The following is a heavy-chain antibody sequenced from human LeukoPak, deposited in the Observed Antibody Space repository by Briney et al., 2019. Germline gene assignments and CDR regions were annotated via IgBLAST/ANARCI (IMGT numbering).Heavy chain of an antibody. CDR3: ARLGRGGSYIDY. J-gene: IGHJ4*02. D-gene: IGHD1-26*01. CDR2: IYYSGST. Sequence: PSETLSLTCTVSGGLISSSSYYWGWIRQPPGKGLEWIGSIYYSGSTYYNPSLKSRVTISVDTSKNQFSLKLSSVTAADTAVYYCARLGRGGSYIDYRGQGTLVTVSS. CDR1: GGLISSSSYY. V-gene: IGHV4-39*01.